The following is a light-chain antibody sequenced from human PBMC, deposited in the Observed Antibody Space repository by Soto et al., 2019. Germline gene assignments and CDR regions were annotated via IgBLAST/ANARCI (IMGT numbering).Light chain of an antibody. Sequence: QSVLTQPASVAGSPGQSITISCTGTSSDVGGYNYVSWYQQHPGKAPKLMIYDVSNRPSGVSKRFSGSKSGNTASLTISGLQAEDEADYYCSSYTSSSTRVFGTGTKLTVL. V-gene: IGLV2-14*01. CDR3: SSYTSSSTRV. CDR1: SSDVGGYNY. J-gene: IGLJ1*01. CDR2: DVS.